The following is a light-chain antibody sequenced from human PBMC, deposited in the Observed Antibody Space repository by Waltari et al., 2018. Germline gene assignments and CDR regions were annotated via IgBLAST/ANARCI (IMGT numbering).Light chain of an antibody. V-gene: IGKV1-9*01. Sequence: IQLPQSPSSLSASVGDRVTITCRASQGISTYLAWYQQKPGKAPQLLIYEASTLQIGVPSRFSGSGSGTDFTLTISSLQPEDFATYYCQQLNSYQSFGQGTRLEIK. J-gene: IGKJ5*01. CDR3: QQLNSYQS. CDR1: QGISTY. CDR2: EAS.